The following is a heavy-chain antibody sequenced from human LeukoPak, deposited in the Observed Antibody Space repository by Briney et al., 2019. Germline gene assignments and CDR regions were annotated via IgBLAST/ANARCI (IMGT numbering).Heavy chain of an antibody. Sequence: PGGSLRLSCAASGFTFSSYAMHGVRQAPGKGLEWVAVISYDGSNKYYADSVRGRFTISRDNSKNTLYLQMNSLRAEDTAVYYCARDGLETLYAFDIWGQGTMVTVSS. CDR1: GFTFSSYA. J-gene: IGHJ3*02. CDR3: ARDGLETLYAFDI. CDR2: ISYDGSNK. V-gene: IGHV3-30*04. D-gene: IGHD5-24*01.